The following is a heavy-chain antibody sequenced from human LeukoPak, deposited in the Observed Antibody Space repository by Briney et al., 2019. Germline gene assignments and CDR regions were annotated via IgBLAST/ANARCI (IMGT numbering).Heavy chain of an antibody. CDR3: ARGAQIAVAGNFDY. D-gene: IGHD6-19*01. J-gene: IGHJ4*02. Sequence: SETLSLTCAVYGGSFSGYYWSWIRQPPGKGLERIGEIKHSGSTNYNPSLKSRVTISVDTSKNQFSLKLSSVTAADTAVYYCARGAQIAVAGNFDYWGQGTLVTVSS. CDR2: IKHSGST. V-gene: IGHV4-34*01. CDR1: GGSFSGYY.